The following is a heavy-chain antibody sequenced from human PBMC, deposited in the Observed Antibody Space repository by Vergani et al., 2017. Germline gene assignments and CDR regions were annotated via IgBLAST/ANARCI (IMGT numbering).Heavy chain of an antibody. CDR2: INSDGSST. CDR1: GFTFSSYW. D-gene: IGHD1-20*01. J-gene: IGHJ5*02. V-gene: IGHV3-74*01. CDR3: ARGAYDWNDSRSGWFDP. Sequence: EVQLVESGGGLVQPGGSLRLSCAASGFTFSSYWMHWVRQAPGKGLVWVARINSDGSSTSYADSVKGRFTISRDNAKNTLYLQMNSLRAGDTAVYYCARGAYDWNDSRSGWFDPWGQGTLVTVSS.